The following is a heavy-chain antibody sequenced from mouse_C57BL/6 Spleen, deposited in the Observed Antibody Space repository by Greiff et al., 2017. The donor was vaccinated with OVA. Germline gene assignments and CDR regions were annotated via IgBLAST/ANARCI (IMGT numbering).Heavy chain of an antibody. CDR3: ARFDDYEAWFAY. CDR2: IYPGDGDT. D-gene: IGHD2-4*01. J-gene: IGHJ3*01. CDR1: GYAFSSYW. V-gene: IGHV1-80*01. Sequence: VHLVESGAELVKPGASVKISCKASGYAFSSYWMNWVKQRPGKGLEWIGQIYPGDGDTNYNGKFKGKATLTADKSSSTAYMQLSSLTSEDSAVYFCARFDDYEAWFAYWGQGTLVTVSA.